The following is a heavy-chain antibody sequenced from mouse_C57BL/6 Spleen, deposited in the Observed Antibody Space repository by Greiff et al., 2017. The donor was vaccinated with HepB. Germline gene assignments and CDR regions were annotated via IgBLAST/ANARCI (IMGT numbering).Heavy chain of an antibody. CDR2: INYDGSST. J-gene: IGHJ1*03. Sequence: EVNVVESEGGLVQPGSSMKLSCTASGFTFSDYYMAWVRQVPEKGLEWVANINYDGSSTYYLDSLKSRFIISRDNAKNILYLQMSSLKSEDTATYYCARGLGWYFDVWGTGTTVTVSS. CDR3: ARGLGWYFDV. CDR1: GFTFSDYY. V-gene: IGHV5-16*01. D-gene: IGHD3-1*01.